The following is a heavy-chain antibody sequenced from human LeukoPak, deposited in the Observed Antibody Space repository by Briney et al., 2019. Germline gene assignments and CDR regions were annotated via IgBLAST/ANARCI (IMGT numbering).Heavy chain of an antibody. CDR3: ARESDGDYGNAFDI. J-gene: IGHJ3*02. CDR1: GFIFSNYA. CDR2: ISGNGGST. D-gene: IGHD4-17*01. V-gene: IGHV3-64*01. Sequence: PGGSLRLSCAASGFIFSNYAMHWVRQAPGKGLAYVSAISGNGGSTYYANSVKGRFTISRDNSQNTLYLQMGGLRAEDVAVYYCARESDGDYGNAFDIWGQGTMVTVSS.